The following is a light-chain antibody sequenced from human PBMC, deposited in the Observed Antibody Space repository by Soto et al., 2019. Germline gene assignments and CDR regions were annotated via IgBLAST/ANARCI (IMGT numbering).Light chain of an antibody. J-gene: IGKJ3*01. CDR2: DAS. CDR1: QSVSSY. Sequence: EIVLTQSPATLSLSPGERATLSCRASQSVSSYLAWYQQKPGQAPRLLIYDASNRATGIPARFSGSGSGTDFTLTISSLEPEDFATYYCQQYNNWPPGATFGPGTKVEIK. CDR3: QQYNNWPPGAT. V-gene: IGKV3-11*01.